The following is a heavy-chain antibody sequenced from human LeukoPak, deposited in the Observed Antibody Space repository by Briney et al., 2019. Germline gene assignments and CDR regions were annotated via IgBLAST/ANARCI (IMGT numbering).Heavy chain of an antibody. D-gene: IGHD6-19*01. CDR1: GYTFSDYY. Sequence: AASVKVSCKASGYTFSDYYMHWVRQAPGQGLEWMGWVNPNSGSTNYAQKFQDRVTMTRDTSITTAYMELSRLRSDDTAVYYCAREQMWEAVTEGQTSPTQFDSWGQGTLVTVSS. J-gene: IGHJ4*02. CDR3: AREQMWEAVTEGQTSPTQFDS. V-gene: IGHV1-2*02. CDR2: VNPNSGST.